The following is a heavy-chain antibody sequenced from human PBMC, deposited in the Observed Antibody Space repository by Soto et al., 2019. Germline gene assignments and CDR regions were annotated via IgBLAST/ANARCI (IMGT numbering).Heavy chain of an antibody. D-gene: IGHD1-1*01. CDR2: IKSNTAGGTT. CDR1: GFTFSSAW. Sequence: GGSLRLSCAASGFTFSSAWMGWVRQAPGKGLEWVGRIKSNTAGGTTDYAAPVRGRITISRDDSKNTLYLQLNSLETEDTAMYYCVKTVHSDRFFDYWGQGTLVTVSS. CDR3: VKTVHSDRFFDY. J-gene: IGHJ4*02. V-gene: IGHV3-15*01.